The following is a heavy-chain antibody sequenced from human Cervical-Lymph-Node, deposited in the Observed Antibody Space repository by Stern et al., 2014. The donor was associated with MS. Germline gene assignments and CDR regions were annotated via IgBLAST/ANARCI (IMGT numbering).Heavy chain of an antibody. V-gene: IGHV3-33*01. CDR1: GFTFSSSG. Sequence: VQLVQSGGGVVQPGRSLRLSCAASGFTFSSSGMHWVRQAPGKGLEWLAIIWYYGSNRYYADSVKGRFTISRDNSKNTLYLQMNSLRAEDTAVYYCAREGGNTAEYFQHWGQGTLVTVSS. D-gene: IGHD4-23*01. CDR3: AREGGNTAEYFQH. J-gene: IGHJ1*01. CDR2: IWYYGSNR.